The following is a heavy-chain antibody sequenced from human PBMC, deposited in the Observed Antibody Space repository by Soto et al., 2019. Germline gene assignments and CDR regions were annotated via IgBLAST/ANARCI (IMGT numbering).Heavy chain of an antibody. Sequence: PSETLSLTCAVYGGSFSGYYWSWIRQPPGKGLEWIGEINHSGSTNYNPSLKSRVTISVDTSKNQFSLKLSSVTAADTAVYYCASRAKRGYSYGYYFDYWGQGTLVTVSS. J-gene: IGHJ4*02. CDR2: INHSGST. V-gene: IGHV4-34*01. CDR3: ASRAKRGYSYGYYFDY. CDR1: GGSFSGYY. D-gene: IGHD5-18*01.